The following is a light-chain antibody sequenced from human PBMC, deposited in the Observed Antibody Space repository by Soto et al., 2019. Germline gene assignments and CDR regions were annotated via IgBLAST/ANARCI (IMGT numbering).Light chain of an antibody. CDR2: DVT. V-gene: IGLV2-8*01. Sequence: QSALTQPPSASGSPGQSVAISCTGTSSDVGGYNYVSWYQQYPGKAPKLMIYDVTKRPSGVPDRFSGSESGNTASLTVSGLQAEDEADYYCSSYAGTHIVFGTGTKLTVL. J-gene: IGLJ1*01. CDR3: SSYAGTHIV. CDR1: SSDVGGYNY.